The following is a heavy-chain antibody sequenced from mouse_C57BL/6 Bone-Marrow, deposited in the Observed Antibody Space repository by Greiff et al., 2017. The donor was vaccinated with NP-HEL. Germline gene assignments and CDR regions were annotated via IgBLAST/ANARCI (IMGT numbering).Heavy chain of an antibody. CDR2: INPNNGGT. CDR1: GYTFTDYY. CDR3: ARGSKDY. D-gene: IGHD2-5*01. V-gene: IGHV1-26*01. Sequence: EVQLQQSGPELVKPGASVKISCKASGYTFTDYYMNWVKQSHGKSLKWIGDINPNNGGTSYNQKFKGKATLTVDKSSSTAYMELRSLTSEDSAVYYCARGSKDYWGQGTTLTVSS. J-gene: IGHJ2*01.